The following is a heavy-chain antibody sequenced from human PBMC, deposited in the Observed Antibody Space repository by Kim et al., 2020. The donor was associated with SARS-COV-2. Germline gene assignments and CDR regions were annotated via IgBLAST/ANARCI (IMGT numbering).Heavy chain of an antibody. D-gene: IGHD3-22*01. J-gene: IGHJ5*02. Sequence: DAVQSRFTNTRDNSKNTQYLQMNSLRAEDTAVYYCAKDHEDSSGPQGFDPWGQGTLVTVSS. V-gene: IGHV3-33*06. CDR3: AKDHEDSSGPQGFDP.